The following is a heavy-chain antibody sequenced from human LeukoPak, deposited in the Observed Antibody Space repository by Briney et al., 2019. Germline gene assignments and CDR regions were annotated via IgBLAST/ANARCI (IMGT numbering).Heavy chain of an antibody. CDR1: GFTLDDYA. Sequence: GGSLRLSCAASGFTLDDYAMHWVRQAPGKGLEWVSGISWNSGSIGYADSVKGRFTISRDNAKNSLYLQMNSLRAEDTALYYCARVVYDYVWGSYRPDAFDIWGQGTMVTVSS. D-gene: IGHD3-16*02. CDR2: ISWNSGSI. CDR3: ARVVYDYVWGSYRPDAFDI. J-gene: IGHJ3*02. V-gene: IGHV3-9*01.